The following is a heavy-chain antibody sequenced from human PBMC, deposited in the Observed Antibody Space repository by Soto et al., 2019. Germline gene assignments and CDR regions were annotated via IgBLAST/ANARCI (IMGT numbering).Heavy chain of an antibody. CDR1: GFSFSAHG. Sequence: QVQLVESGGGVVRPGTSLRLSCAATGFSFSAHGMHWVRQAPGKGREWLAVINDGSEEGYADSVRGRFTISRDMARNILYLQMDNLRAEDSALYYCAIDDLFVDNGLDHWGQGTVVTVSS. J-gene: IGHJ4*02. D-gene: IGHD1-1*01. V-gene: IGHV3-33*01. CDR3: AIDDLFVDNGLDH. CDR2: INDGSEE.